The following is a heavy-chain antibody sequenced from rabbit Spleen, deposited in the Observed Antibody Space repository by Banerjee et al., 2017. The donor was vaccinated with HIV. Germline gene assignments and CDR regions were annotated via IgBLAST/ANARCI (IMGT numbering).Heavy chain of an antibody. CDR2: IYVGSSGNT. CDR1: GFSFGSNYW. CDR3: ARDAGSYDYIDGYFNL. V-gene: IGHV1S40*01. D-gene: IGHD8-1*01. Sequence: QSLEESGGDLVKPGASLTITCTASGFSFGSNYWICWVRQAPGKGLEWTACIYVGSSGNTYYASWAKGRFTISKTSSTTVTLQMTSLTAADTATYFCARDAGSYDYIDGYFNLWGPGTLVTVS. J-gene: IGHJ4*01.